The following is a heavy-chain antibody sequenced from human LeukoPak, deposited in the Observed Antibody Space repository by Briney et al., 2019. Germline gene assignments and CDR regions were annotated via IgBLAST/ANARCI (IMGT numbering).Heavy chain of an antibody. CDR3: ARAGGSRYGYAFDV. CDR2: IWHDGSNK. J-gene: IGHJ3*01. CDR1: GFTFSDYG. Sequence: PGGSLRLSCVASGFTFSDYGMHWVRQASGKGLEWVAVIWHDGSNKYYADSVKGRFTISRDNSENTLYLQMNSLRVEDTALFYCARAGGSRYGYAFDVWGQGTLVTVSS. D-gene: IGHD5-12*01. V-gene: IGHV3-33*01.